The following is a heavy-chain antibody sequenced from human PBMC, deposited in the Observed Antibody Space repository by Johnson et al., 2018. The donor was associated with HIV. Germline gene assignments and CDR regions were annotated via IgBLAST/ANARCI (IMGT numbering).Heavy chain of an antibody. CDR2: IRYDGSDK. CDR3: AREELEPDVFDI. CDR1: GFTFSRFG. V-gene: IGHV3-30*02. J-gene: IGHJ3*02. Sequence: QVRLVESGGGVVQPGGSLRLSCVASGFTFSRFGMHWVRQAPGKGLEWVAFIRYDGSDKYYADSVKGRFTISRDNSKNTLFLQINSLRAEDTAVYYCAREELEPDVFDIWGQGTMVTVSS. D-gene: IGHD1-1*01.